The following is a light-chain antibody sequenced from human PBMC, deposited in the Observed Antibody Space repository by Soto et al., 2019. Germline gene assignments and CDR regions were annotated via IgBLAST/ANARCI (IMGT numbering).Light chain of an antibody. J-gene: IGLJ1*01. CDR2: EVT. CDR1: SSDVGKYDR. V-gene: IGLV2-18*02. Sequence: QSVLTQPPSVSGSPGQSVTISCTGTSSDVGKYDRVSWYQQPPGTAPKLIIYEVTNRPSGVPARFSGSKSGNTASLTISGLQAEDEADYYCSSYTRPSRYVSGAGTKVTVL. CDR3: SSYTRPSRYV.